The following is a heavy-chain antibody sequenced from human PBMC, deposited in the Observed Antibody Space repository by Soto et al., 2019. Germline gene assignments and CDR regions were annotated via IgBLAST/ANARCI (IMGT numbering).Heavy chain of an antibody. D-gene: IGHD5-18*01. CDR3: ARGVQLCLPNRDCYYRMGV. CDR2: IIPIFGTA. Sequence: ASVKVSCKASGGTFSSYAISWVRKAPGQGLEWMGGIIPIFGTANYAQKFQGRVTITTDESTSTAYMELSSLRSEDTAVYYCARGVQLCLPNRDCYYRMGVWGQETTGTVAS. CDR1: GGTFSSYA. V-gene: IGHV1-69*05. J-gene: IGHJ6*02.